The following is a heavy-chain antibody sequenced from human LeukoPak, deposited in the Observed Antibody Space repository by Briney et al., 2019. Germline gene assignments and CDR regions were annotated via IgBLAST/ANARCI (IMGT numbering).Heavy chain of an antibody. CDR2: IYYSGST. J-gene: IGHJ4*02. CDR3: ARYHTRGDFDY. V-gene: IGHV4-31*03. Sequence: SQTLSLTCTVSGGSISSGGYYWSWIRQHPGKGLEWVGYIYYSGSTYYNPSLKSRVTISVDTSKNQFSLKLSSVTAADTAVYYCARYHTRGDFDYWGQGTLVTVSS. CDR1: GGSISSGGYY.